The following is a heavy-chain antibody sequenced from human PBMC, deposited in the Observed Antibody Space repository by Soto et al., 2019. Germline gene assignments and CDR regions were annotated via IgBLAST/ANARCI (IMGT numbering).Heavy chain of an antibody. Sequence: GASVKVSCKASGYTFTSYAMHWVRQAPGQRLEWMGWINAGNGNTKYSQKFQGRVTITRDTSASTAYMELSSLRSEDTAVYYCARDRPRIEYYYDSSGSDAFDIWGQGTMVTVSS. CDR3: ARDRPRIEYYYDSSGSDAFDI. CDR1: GYTFTSYA. V-gene: IGHV1-3*01. D-gene: IGHD3-22*01. CDR2: INAGNGNT. J-gene: IGHJ3*02.